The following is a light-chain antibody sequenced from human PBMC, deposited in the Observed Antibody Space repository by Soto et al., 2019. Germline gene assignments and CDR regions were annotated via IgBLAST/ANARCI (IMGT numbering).Light chain of an antibody. CDR3: QQYGGSPRT. CDR1: QSINSF. V-gene: IGKV3-20*01. Sequence: DIVLTQSPGTLSLSPGEGATLSCRASQSINSFLAWYQQRRGQAPRLLIHGASNRATGIPDRFSGSGSGPDFTLTISRLEPEDFAVYYCQQYGGSPRTFGQGTKVEVK. J-gene: IGKJ1*01. CDR2: GAS.